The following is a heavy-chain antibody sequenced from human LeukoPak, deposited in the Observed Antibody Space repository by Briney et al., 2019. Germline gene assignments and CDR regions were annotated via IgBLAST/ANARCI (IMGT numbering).Heavy chain of an antibody. V-gene: IGHV3-21*01. J-gene: IGHJ5*02. Sequence: GGSLRLSCAASGFTFNTYNMNWVRQAPGKGLEWVSSISSSSSYIYYADSVKGRFTISRDNAKNSLYLQMNSLRAEDTAVYYCARGGSGSYTPQEDWFDPWGQGTLVTVSS. CDR2: ISSSSSYI. CDR3: ARGGSGSYTPQEDWFDP. CDR1: GFTFNTYN. D-gene: IGHD1-26*01.